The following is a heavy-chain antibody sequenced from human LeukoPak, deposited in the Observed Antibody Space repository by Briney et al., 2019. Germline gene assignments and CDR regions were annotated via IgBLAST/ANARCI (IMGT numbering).Heavy chain of an antibody. J-gene: IGHJ3*02. V-gene: IGHV3-23*01. Sequence: GGSLRLSCAASGFTFSSYAMNWVRQAPGKGLEWVSHIRGRASETYYADSVRGRFIISRDNSKNTLYLQMNSLRAEDTAVYYCAKEDDRGGAFGIWGQGTMVTVSS. CDR3: AKEDDRGGAFGI. CDR1: GFTFSSYA. D-gene: IGHD1-1*01. CDR2: IRGRASET.